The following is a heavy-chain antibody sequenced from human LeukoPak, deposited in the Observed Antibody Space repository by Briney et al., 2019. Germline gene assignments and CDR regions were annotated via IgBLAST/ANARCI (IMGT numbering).Heavy chain of an antibody. CDR1: GYSFRDYS. J-gene: IGHJ3*01. CDR2: ISGYTGHT. Sequence: ASVKVSCTASGYSFRDYSMNWVRLAPGQGLEWIGWISGYTGHTEYARKFQGRVTMATNTSTNTASLELTNLRSDDTAVYYCARPANLYYSSDAFALWGQGTMVTVSS. CDR3: ARPANLYYSSDAFAL. V-gene: IGHV1-18*01. D-gene: IGHD2/OR15-2a*01.